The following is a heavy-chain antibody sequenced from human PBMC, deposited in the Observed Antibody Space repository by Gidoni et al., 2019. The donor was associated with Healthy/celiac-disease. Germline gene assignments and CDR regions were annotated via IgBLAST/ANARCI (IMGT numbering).Heavy chain of an antibody. Sequence: QVQLVPSGAEVTKPGASVTVSCKASGYTCTSYCISWVRQAPGQGLEWMGWISAYNGNTNYAQKRQGRVTMTTDTSTSTAYMELRSLRSDDTAVYYCARSVGIAVAAWGDLFDPWDQGTLVTVSS. D-gene: IGHD6-19*01. CDR3: ARSVGIAVAAWGDLFDP. CDR2: ISAYNGNT. CDR1: GYTCTSYC. V-gene: IGHV1-18*04. J-gene: IGHJ5*02.